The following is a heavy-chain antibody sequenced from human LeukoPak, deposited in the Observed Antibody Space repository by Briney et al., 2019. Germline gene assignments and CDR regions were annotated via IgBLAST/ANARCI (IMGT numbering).Heavy chain of an antibody. Sequence: SETLSLTCTVSGGSISSSSYYWGWIRQPPGKGLEWIGSIYYSGSTYYNPSLKSRVTISVDTSKNQFSLKLSSVTAADTAVYYCVRLLDDILTGYYRPFYFDYWGQGTLVTVSS. CDR2: IYYSGST. D-gene: IGHD3-9*01. CDR3: VRLLDDILTGYYRPFYFDY. CDR1: GGSISSSSYY. J-gene: IGHJ4*02. V-gene: IGHV4-39*01.